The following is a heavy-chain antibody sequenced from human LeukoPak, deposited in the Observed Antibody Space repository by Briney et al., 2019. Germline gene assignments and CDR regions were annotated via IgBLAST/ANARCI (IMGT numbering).Heavy chain of an antibody. CDR3: ARAQVGAPTDL. D-gene: IGHD1-26*01. J-gene: IGHJ5*02. CDR1: GFPFSSYA. V-gene: IGHV3-74*01. CDR2: IHGDGDNI. Sequence: GGSLRLSCAASGFPFSSYAMYWVRQAPGKGLVWVARIHGDGDNISYADSVRGRFTISRDNAKDTLYLRVNSLRPEDTAVYYCARAQVGAPTDLWGQGTLVTVSS.